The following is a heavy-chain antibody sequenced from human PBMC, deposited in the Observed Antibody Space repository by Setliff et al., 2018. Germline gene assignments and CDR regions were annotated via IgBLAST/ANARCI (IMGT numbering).Heavy chain of an antibody. V-gene: IGHV3-30*03. Sequence: PGGSLRLSCAASGFTLRNSGMHWVRQAPGRGLEWVTFISHDGFKIYYAESVKGRFTISRDISTNTLFLEIDSLRSEDTGLYYCAREGSIGWSQYFHHWGQGTPVTVSS. CDR2: ISHDGFKI. D-gene: IGHD6-19*01. CDR3: AREGSIGWSQYFHH. J-gene: IGHJ1*01. CDR1: GFTLRNSG.